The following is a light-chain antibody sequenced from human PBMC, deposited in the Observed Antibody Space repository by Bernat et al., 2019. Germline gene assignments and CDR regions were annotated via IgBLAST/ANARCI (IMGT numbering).Light chain of an antibody. CDR1: TNDIGFSTL. V-gene: IGLV2-23*02. CDR2: EVT. Sequence: QSALTQPASVSGSPGQSITISCTGTTNDIGFSTLFSWFQQHPGKAPKLLIYEVTKRPSGVSHSFSASKSGNTASLTMSGLRAEDEADYYCCAYEDTRTWVFGGGTRVTVL. J-gene: IGLJ3*02. CDR3: CAYEDTRTWV.